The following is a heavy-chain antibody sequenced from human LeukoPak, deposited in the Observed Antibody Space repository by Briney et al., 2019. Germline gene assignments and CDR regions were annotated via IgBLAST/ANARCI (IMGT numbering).Heavy chain of an antibody. CDR3: ARDIIVVPAAIGYFDY. Sequence: SETLSLTCTVSGGSISSSSYYWGWIRQPPGKGLEWIGSIYYSGSTYYNPSLKSRVTISVDTSKNQFSLKLSPVTAADTAVYYCARDIIVVPAAIGYFDYWGQGTLVTVSS. CDR2: IYYSGST. D-gene: IGHD2-2*01. V-gene: IGHV4-39*07. J-gene: IGHJ4*02. CDR1: GGSISSSSYY.